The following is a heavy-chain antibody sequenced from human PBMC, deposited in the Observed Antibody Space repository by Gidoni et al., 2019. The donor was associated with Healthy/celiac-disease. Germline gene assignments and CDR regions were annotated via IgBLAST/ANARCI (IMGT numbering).Heavy chain of an antibody. V-gene: IGHV2-5*01. J-gene: IGHJ6*02. Sequence: QFTLQESGPTLVKPTQTLPLHWTLSGLSLSTSGVGVGWIRQPPGKALECLALIYWNDAERYSPSLKCRHTITKDTSKNRVVLTMTDMDPVDTATYYGARGDYDFWSGSLSSGMDVWGQGTTVTVSS. CDR1: GLSLSTSGVG. CDR2: IYWNDAE. CDR3: ARGDYDFWSGSLSSGMDV. D-gene: IGHD3-3*01.